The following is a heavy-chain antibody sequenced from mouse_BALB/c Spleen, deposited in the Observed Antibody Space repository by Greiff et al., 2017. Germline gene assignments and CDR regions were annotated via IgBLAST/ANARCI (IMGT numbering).Heavy chain of an antibody. D-gene: IGHD1-2*01. J-gene: IGHJ1*01. Sequence: VKLVESGAELARPGASVKLSCKASGYTFTSYWMQWVKQRPGQGLEWIGAIYPGDGDTRYTQKFKGKATLTADKSSSTAYMQLSSLASEDSAVYYCARRGGFITTRYFDVWGAGTTVTVSS. CDR3: ARRGGFITTRYFDV. V-gene: IGHV1-87*01. CDR2: IYPGDGDT. CDR1: GYTFTSYW.